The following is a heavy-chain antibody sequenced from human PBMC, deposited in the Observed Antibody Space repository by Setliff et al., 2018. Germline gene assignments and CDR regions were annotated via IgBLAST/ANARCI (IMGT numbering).Heavy chain of an antibody. CDR2: LKPGDSGI. Sequence: GESLKISCQGSGYTFTNYWIGWVRQMPGKGLEWMGILKPGDSGIRYSPSFQGQVTLSADTSIATPYLHWTSLKASDTAMYYCVRHPYYDSSGYYSYFDYWGQGALVTVSS. J-gene: IGHJ4*02. CDR3: VRHPYYDSSGYYSYFDY. V-gene: IGHV5-51*01. CDR1: GYTFTNYW. D-gene: IGHD3-22*01.